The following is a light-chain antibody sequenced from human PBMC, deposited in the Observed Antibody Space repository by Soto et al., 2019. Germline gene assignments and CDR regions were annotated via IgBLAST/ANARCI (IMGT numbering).Light chain of an antibody. V-gene: IGLV1-44*01. CDR1: GSNFGSNT. J-gene: IGLJ1*01. CDR2: NND. Sequence: QTVVTQPPSASGTPGHRVTISCSGSGSNFGSNTVNWYQHLPGTAPKLLIYNNDQRPSGVPDRFSGSKSGTSASLAISGLQSDDEADYYCAAWDDSLKGYVFGTGTKLTVL. CDR3: AAWDDSLKGYV.